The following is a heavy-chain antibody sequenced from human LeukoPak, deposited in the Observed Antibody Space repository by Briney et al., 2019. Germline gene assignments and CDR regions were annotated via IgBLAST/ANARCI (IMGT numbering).Heavy chain of an antibody. CDR2: ISYDGSNK. V-gene: IGHV3-30-3*01. D-gene: IGHD1-26*01. J-gene: IGHJ4*02. CDR1: GFTFSSYA. CDR3: ARDESGFPDY. Sequence: GGSLRLSCAASGFTFSSYAMHWVRQAPGKGLEWVAVISYDGSNKYYADSVKGRFTISRDNSKNTLYLQMNSLRAEDTAVYYCARDESGFPDYWGQGTLVTVSS.